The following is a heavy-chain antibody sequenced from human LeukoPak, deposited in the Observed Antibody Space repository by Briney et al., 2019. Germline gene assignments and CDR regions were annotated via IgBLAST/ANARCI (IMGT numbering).Heavy chain of an antibody. CDR2: INPSGGST. J-gene: IGHJ4*02. D-gene: IGHD2/OR15-2a*01. V-gene: IGHV1-46*01. Sequence: ASVKVSRKASGYTFTSYYMHWVRQAPGQGLEWMGIINPSGGSTSYTQKFQGRVTMTRDTSTTTVYMELSSLRSQDTAVYYCARHKEVGDYYYFDYWGQGTLVTVSS. CDR3: ARHKEVGDYYYFDY. CDR1: GYTFTSYY.